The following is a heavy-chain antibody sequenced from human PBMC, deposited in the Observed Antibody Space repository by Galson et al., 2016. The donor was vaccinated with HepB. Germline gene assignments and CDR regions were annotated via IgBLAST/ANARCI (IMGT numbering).Heavy chain of an antibody. CDR3: ARIPYGGNGPFDI. Sequence: SLRLSCAASGFTFRSSILSWVRQAPGKGLEWVSSITSSSSYIYYGDSVKGRFTISRDNGKKSVYLQMISLRDEDTAVYYCARIPYGGNGPFDIWGQGTMVTVSS. J-gene: IGHJ3*02. CDR1: GFTFRSSI. CDR2: ITSSSSYI. D-gene: IGHD4-23*01. V-gene: IGHV3-21*04.